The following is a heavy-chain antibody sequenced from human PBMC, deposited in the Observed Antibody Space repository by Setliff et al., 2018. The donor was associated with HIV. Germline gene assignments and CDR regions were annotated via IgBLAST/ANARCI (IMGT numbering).Heavy chain of an antibody. CDR2: INAGNGNT. CDR1: GYTFTSYA. Sequence: ASVKVSCKASGYTFTSYAMHWVRQAPGQRLEWMGWINAGNGNTKYSQKFQGRVTITRDTSASTAYMELSSLRSEDTAVYYCARDPEAQIVVVPAYMDVWGKGTTVTV. J-gene: IGHJ6*03. CDR3: ARDPEAQIVVVPAYMDV. V-gene: IGHV1-3*01. D-gene: IGHD2-2*01.